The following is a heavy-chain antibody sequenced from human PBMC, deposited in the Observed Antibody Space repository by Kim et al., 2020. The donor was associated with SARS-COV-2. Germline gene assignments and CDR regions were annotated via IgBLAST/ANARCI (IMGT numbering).Heavy chain of an antibody. V-gene: IGHV4-59*01. CDR3: ARDLGGIAAAGTD. D-gene: IGHD6-13*01. J-gene: IGHJ4*02. Sequence: YTPSLKSRVTISVDTSKNQFSLKLSSVTAADTAVYYCARDLGGIAAAGTDWGQGTLVTVSS.